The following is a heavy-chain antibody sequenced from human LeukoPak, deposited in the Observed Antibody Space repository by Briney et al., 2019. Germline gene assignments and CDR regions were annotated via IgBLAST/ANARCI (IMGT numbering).Heavy chain of an antibody. V-gene: IGHV3-53*01. CDR1: GLTVRSNY. J-gene: IGHJ6*04. Sequence: PGGSLRLSCAASGLTVRSNYMSWVRQAPGKGLEWVSVIYSGDSTYYADSVKGRFTISRDNAKNSLYLQMNSLRAEDTALYYCARGLTMITFGGVNHPVDVWGKGTTVTVSS. D-gene: IGHD3-16*01. CDR2: IYSGDST. CDR3: ARGLTMITFGGVNHPVDV.